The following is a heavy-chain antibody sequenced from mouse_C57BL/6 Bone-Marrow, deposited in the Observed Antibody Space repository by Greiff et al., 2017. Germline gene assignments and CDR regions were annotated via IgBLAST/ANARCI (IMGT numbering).Heavy chain of an antibody. V-gene: IGHV1-64*01. CDR2: IHPNSGST. Sequence: QVQLQQPGAELVKPGASVKLSCKASGYTFTSYWMHWVKQRPGQGLEWIGMIHPNSGSTNYNEKFKSKATLTVDKSSSTAYMQLSSLTSEDSAVYYCASCGYYWYFDVWGTGTTVTVSS. CDR1: GYTFTSYW. CDR3: ASCGYYWYFDV. D-gene: IGHD2-2*01. J-gene: IGHJ1*03.